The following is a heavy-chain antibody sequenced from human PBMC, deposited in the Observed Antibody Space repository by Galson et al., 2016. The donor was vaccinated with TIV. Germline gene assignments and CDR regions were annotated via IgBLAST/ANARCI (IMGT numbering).Heavy chain of an antibody. D-gene: IGHD3-10*01. CDR2: IIPILGSS. CDR1: GDTFASYA. J-gene: IGHJ6*03. Sequence: SVKVSCKASGDTFASYAFSWVRQAPGQGLEVMGRIIPILGSSDYAQRFQGRVTITADASTSTVYMELRSLRSEDTVMYYCARVRLGELSGYYYYMDVWGKGTTVTVSS. V-gene: IGHV1-69*13. CDR3: ARVRLGELSGYYYYMDV.